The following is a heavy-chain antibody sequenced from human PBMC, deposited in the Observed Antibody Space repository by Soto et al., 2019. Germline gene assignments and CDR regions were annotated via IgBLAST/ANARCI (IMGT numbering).Heavy chain of an antibody. Sequence: GGSLRLSCVPSGFTFSRNTMNWVRQAPGKGLEWVASITSSGSYVYYADSGKGRFSASRDNAKNSLSLQMDSLRPDDTAIYFCVKDEGIQAMDVWGRGTTVTVSS. J-gene: IGHJ6*02. V-gene: IGHV3-21*01. CDR2: ITSSGSYV. CDR3: VKDEGIQAMDV. CDR1: GFTFSRNT. D-gene: IGHD3-3*02.